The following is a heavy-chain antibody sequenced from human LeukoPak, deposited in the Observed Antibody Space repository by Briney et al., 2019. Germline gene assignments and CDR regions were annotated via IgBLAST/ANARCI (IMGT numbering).Heavy chain of an antibody. D-gene: IGHD1-7*01. CDR2: IKSKTDGGTT. V-gene: IGHV3-15*01. CDR1: GFTLSSHN. Sequence: GGSLRLSCAASGFTLSSHNMNWVRQAPGKGLEWVGRIKSKTDGGTTDYAAPVKGRFTISRDDSKNTLYLQMNSLKTEDTAVYYCTTVELELLKFYYYYYMDVWGKGTTVTVSS. CDR3: TTVELELLKFYYYYYMDV. J-gene: IGHJ6*03.